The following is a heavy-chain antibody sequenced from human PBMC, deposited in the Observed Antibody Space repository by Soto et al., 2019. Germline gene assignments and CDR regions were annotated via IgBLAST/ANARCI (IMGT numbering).Heavy chain of an antibody. J-gene: IGHJ6*03. CDR1: GFTVSSNY. D-gene: IGHD6-6*01. V-gene: IGHV3-53*04. Sequence: GGSLRLSCAASGFTVSSNYMSWVRQAPGKGLEWVSVIYSGGSTYYADSVKGRFTISRHNSKNTLYLQMNSLRAEDTAVYYCARALEQLQSRRYYYYYYMDVWGKGTTVTVSS. CDR2: IYSGGST. CDR3: ARALEQLQSRRYYYYYYMDV.